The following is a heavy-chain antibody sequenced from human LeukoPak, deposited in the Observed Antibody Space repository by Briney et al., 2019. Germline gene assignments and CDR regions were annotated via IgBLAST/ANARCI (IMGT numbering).Heavy chain of an antibody. Sequence: ASVKVSCKASGGTFSSYAISWVRQAPGQGLEWMGWISAYNGNTNYAQKLQGRVTMTTDTSTSTAYMELRSLRSDDTAVYYCARDEDIVVVPGFYWGQGTLVTVSS. J-gene: IGHJ4*02. V-gene: IGHV1-18*01. D-gene: IGHD2-2*01. CDR1: GGTFSSYA. CDR3: ARDEDIVVVPGFY. CDR2: ISAYNGNT.